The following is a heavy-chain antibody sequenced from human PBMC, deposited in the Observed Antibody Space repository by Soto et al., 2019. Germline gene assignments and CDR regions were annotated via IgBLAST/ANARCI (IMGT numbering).Heavy chain of an antibody. D-gene: IGHD3-10*01. Sequence: SETLSLTCAVYGGSFSGYYWSWIRQPPGKGLEWIGEINHSGSTNYNPSLKSRVTISVDTSKNQFSLKLSSVTAADTAVYYCAGGRSMVRGVIIRHFDYWGQGTLVTVSS. J-gene: IGHJ4*02. V-gene: IGHV4-34*01. CDR3: AGGRSMVRGVIIRHFDY. CDR1: GGSFSGYY. CDR2: INHSGST.